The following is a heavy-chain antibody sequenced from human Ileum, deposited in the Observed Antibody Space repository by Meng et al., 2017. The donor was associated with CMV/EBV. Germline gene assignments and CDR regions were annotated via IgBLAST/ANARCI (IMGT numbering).Heavy chain of an antibody. Sequence: CADAYFTFRSYSVNWGRPAPGGGGEWGTASRSSSSYRYDAESEKGGITTSRKNAKNALELQMNSRRAEDTAVYYCGGEYEWLVLVWGQGTLVTVSS. CDR2: SRSSSSYR. CDR1: YFTFRSYS. V-gene: IGHV3-21*01. D-gene: IGHD6-19*01. J-gene: IGHJ4*02. CDR3: GGEYEWLVLV.